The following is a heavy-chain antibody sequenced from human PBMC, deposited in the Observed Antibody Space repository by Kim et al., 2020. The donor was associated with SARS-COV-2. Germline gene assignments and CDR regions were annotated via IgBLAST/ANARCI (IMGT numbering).Heavy chain of an antibody. CDR2: ISGSGGST. D-gene: IGHD3-22*01. CDR1: GFTFSSYA. Sequence: GGSLRLSCAASGFTFSSYAMSWVRQAPGKGLEWVSAISGSGGSTYYADSVKGRFTISRDNSKNTLYLQMNSLRAEDTAVYYCAKDDDDGSSGYYYPEYFQRWGGGTLVTVCS. V-gene: IGHV3-23*01. CDR3: AKDDDDGSSGYYYPEYFQR. J-gene: IGHJ1*01.